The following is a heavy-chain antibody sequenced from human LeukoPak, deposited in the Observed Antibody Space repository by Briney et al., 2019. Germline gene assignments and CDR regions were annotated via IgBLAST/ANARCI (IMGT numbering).Heavy chain of an antibody. CDR2: IYHSGST. J-gene: IGHJ4*02. V-gene: IGHV4-38-2*01. Sequence: TSETLSLTGAVSGYSISSGYYWGWIRQPPGKELEWIGSIYHSGSTHYNSSLKSRTTISVDTSKNQFSLKLTSVTAADTAMYYCARQWQRTGFDYWGQRTLVTVSS. CDR3: ARQWQRTGFDY. CDR1: GYSISSGYY. D-gene: IGHD2-8*01.